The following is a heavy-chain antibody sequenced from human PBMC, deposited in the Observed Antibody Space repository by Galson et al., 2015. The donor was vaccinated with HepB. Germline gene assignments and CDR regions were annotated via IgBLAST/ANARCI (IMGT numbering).Heavy chain of an antibody. CDR1: RYSFANYW. CDR2: IYAGDSAA. CDR3: ARRQRPGRSQGFDFFDY. J-gene: IGHJ4*02. D-gene: IGHD3-3*01. V-gene: IGHV5-51*03. Sequence: QSGAEVKKPGESLKISCKGSRYSFANYWIGWVRQVPGRGLEWMGIIYAGDSAARYSPSFEGQVTISVDKSVNTAYLQWSGLKASDTAIYYCARRQRPGRSQGFDFFDYWGQGTLVSVSS.